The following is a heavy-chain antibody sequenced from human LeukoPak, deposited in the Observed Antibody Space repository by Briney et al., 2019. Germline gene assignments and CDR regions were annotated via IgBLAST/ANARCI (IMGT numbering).Heavy chain of an antibody. V-gene: IGHV1-24*01. CDR1: GYTLTELS. D-gene: IGHD6-19*01. CDR2: FDPEDGET. J-gene: IGHJ4*02. CDR3: ATRPTYWGIAVAAAGEGVYFDY. Sequence: ASVKVSRKVSGYTLTELSMHWVRQAPGKGLEWMGGFDPEDGETIYAQKFQGRVTMTEDTSTDTAYMELSSLRSEDTAVYYCATRPTYWGIAVAAAGEGVYFDYWGQGTLVTVSS.